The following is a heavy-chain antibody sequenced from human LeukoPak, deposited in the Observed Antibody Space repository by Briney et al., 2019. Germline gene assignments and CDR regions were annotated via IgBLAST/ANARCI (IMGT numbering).Heavy chain of an antibody. D-gene: IGHD3-10*01. Sequence: PGGFLRLSCAASGFTFTSYAMSWVRQAPGKGLEWVAVISYDGSNKYYADSVKGRFTISRDNSKNTLYLQMNSLRAEDTAVYYCAREQGVRYYFDYWGQGTLVTVSS. J-gene: IGHJ4*02. CDR3: AREQGVRYYFDY. V-gene: IGHV3-30*04. CDR2: ISYDGSNK. CDR1: GFTFTSYA.